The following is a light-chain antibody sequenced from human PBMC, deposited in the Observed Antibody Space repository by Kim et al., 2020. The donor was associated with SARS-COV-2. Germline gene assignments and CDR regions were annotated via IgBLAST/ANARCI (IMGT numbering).Light chain of an antibody. J-gene: IGKJ4*01. Sequence: PGESATLSCRASESIGNTLAWYQQKSGQPPRLLIYRVSTRATGTPARFSGSGSGTDFTLTISSLQSEDFAVYHCQQYGDWPPLTFGGGTKVDIK. V-gene: IGKV3D-15*01. CDR3: QQYGDWPPLT. CDR2: RVS. CDR1: ESIGNT.